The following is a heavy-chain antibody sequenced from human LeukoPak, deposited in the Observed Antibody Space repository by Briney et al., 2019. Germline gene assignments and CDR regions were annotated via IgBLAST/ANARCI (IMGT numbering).Heavy chain of an antibody. J-gene: IGHJ5*02. CDR1: GFNFSSYS. CDR2: ISNSTCRI. Sequence: GGPLRLSCAASGFNFSSYSLNWVRQAPGKALVWVSYISNSTCRIYYADSVKGRFTISRDSAKNSLYLQMDSLRDEDTAMYYCAREFPPHCSSTSGYPDHWGQGTLVTVAS. V-gene: IGHV3-48*02. D-gene: IGHD2-2*01. CDR3: AREFPPHCSSTSGYPDH.